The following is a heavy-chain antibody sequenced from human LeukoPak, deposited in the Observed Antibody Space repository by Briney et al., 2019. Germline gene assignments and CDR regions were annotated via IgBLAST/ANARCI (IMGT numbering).Heavy chain of an antibody. V-gene: IGHV3-30*03. CDR3: ARDHLYCTNGVCYNWFDP. CDR1: GFTFSSYG. D-gene: IGHD2-8*01. CDR2: ISYDGSNK. J-gene: IGHJ5*02. Sequence: PGRSLRLSCAASGFTFSSYGMHWVRQAPGKGLEWVAVISYDGSNKYYADSVEGRFTISRDNSKNTLYLQMNSLRAEDTAVYYCARDHLYCTNGVCYNWFDPWGQGTLVTVSS.